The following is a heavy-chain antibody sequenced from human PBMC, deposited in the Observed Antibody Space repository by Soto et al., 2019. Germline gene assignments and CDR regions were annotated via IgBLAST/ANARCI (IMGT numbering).Heavy chain of an antibody. Sequence: QVQLVESGGGVVQPGRSLRLSCAASGFTFISYAMHWVRQAPGKGLEWVTVISFDGSTEYYADSVKGRFTISRDNSETTVYLQMNSLRSEDAAVYYCASSRHGPGSYTHFYYGLDVWGQGTTVTVSS. CDR1: GFTFISYA. CDR2: ISFDGSTE. V-gene: IGHV3-30-3*01. J-gene: IGHJ6*02. CDR3: ASSRHGPGSYTHFYYGLDV. D-gene: IGHD3-10*01.